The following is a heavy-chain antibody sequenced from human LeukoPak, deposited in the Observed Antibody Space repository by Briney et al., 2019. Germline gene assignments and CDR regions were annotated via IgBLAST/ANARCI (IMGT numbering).Heavy chain of an antibody. CDR3: AKVDSGYYTLERGYFDY. Sequence: GRSLRLSCTASGFTFDDYAMHWVWQAPGQGLEWVSGISWNSGSIGYADSVKGRFTISRDNAKNYLYLQMNSLRAEDTALYYCAKVDSGYYTLERGYFDYWGQGTLVTVSS. V-gene: IGHV3-9*01. CDR1: GFTFDDYA. D-gene: IGHD3-22*01. J-gene: IGHJ4*02. CDR2: ISWNSGSI.